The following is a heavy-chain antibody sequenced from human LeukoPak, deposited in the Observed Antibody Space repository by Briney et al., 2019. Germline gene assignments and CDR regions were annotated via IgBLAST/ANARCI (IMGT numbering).Heavy chain of an antibody. J-gene: IGHJ4*02. CDR3: AGGTPGY. CDR2: INHSGST. Sequence: SETLSLTCTVSGYSITSGYYWGWIRQSPGKGLEWIGSINHSGSTYYNPSLKSRVTISVDTSNNHFSLKLNSVTAADTAVYYCAGGTPGYWGQGTLVTVSS. D-gene: IGHD4-23*01. CDR1: GYSITSGYY. V-gene: IGHV4-38-2*02.